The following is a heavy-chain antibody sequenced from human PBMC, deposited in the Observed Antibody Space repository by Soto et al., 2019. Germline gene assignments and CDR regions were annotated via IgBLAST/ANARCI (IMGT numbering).Heavy chain of an antibody. V-gene: IGHV3-21*01. CDR3: AKPDRIFYYMDP. J-gene: IGHJ6*03. CDR2: ITSNNI. CDR1: GFTFSAYS. Sequence: EVQLVESGGGLVKPGGSLRLSCETSGFTFSAYSMNWVRQAPGRGLEFVSSITSNNIYYADSVRGRFTISRVNAKNSVYKQTTSLREDDTAVYYCAKPDRIFYYMDPWGKGTTVTVSS.